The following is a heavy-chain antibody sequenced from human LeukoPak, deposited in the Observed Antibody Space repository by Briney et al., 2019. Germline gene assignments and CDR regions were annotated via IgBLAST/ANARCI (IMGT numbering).Heavy chain of an antibody. V-gene: IGHV1-69*13. CDR2: IIPIFGTA. Sequence: SVKVSCKASGGTSSSYAISWVRQAPGQGLEWMGGIIPIFGTANYAQKFQGRVTITADESTSTAYMELSSLRSEDTAVYYCARGLRYFDWLGMDVWGQGTTVTVSS. CDR1: GGTSSSYA. CDR3: ARGLRYFDWLGMDV. D-gene: IGHD3-9*01. J-gene: IGHJ6*02.